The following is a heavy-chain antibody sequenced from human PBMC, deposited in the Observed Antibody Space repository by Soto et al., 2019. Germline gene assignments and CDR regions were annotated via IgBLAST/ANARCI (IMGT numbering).Heavy chain of an antibody. CDR2: ISGRGTNT. CDR1: GFTFTNYA. V-gene: IGHV3-23*01. Sequence: GGSLRLSCVASGFTFTNYAMNWVRQAPGKGLEWVSTISGRGTNTYYADSVKGRFIISRDNLKNTVNLQMNGLGVEDTAIYYCATSFRYFDNWGQGTRVTVSS. J-gene: IGHJ4*02. CDR3: ATSFRYFDN.